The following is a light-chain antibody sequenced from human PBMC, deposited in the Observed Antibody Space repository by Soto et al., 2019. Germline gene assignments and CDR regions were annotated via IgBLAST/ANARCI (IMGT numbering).Light chain of an antibody. CDR2: EVS. CDR3: CSYAGSSTQV. CDR1: SGDVGSYNL. Sequence: QSVLTQPAYLSRSPGQSITISCTGTSGDVGSYNLVSWYQQHPGKAPKLMIYEVSKRPSGVSNRFSGSKSGNTASLTISGLQAEDEADYYCCSYAGSSTQVFGTGTKVTV. J-gene: IGLJ1*01. V-gene: IGLV2-23*02.